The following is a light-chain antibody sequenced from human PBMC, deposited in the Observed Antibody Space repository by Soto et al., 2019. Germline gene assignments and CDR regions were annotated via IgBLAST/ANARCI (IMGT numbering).Light chain of an antibody. CDR2: DAS. CDR1: ETIKNW. Sequence: DVQMTQSPSTLAASVGDRVTITCRASETIKNWLAWYQQTPGKAPKVLISDASRLETGVPSRFSGSGYGTDFTLTITSLQTDDFGTYHCQQYDVHPKTFGQGTKVEV. J-gene: IGKJ1*01. CDR3: QQYDVHPKT. V-gene: IGKV1-5*01.